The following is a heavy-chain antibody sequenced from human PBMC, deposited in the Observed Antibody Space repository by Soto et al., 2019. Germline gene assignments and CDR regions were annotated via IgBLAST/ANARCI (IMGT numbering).Heavy chain of an antibody. D-gene: IGHD5-18*01. J-gene: IGHJ4*02. V-gene: IGHV3-23*01. CDR3: AKALVPALTAKFGY. Sequence: PGGSLRLSCAASGFIFNNYAMTWVRQAPGKGLEWVSTVTASGGGTFYANSVKGRFTISRDNSRNTLHLQMSSLRVGDTALYYCAKALVPALTAKFGYWGQGTLVTVSS. CDR1: GFIFNNYA. CDR2: VTASGGGT.